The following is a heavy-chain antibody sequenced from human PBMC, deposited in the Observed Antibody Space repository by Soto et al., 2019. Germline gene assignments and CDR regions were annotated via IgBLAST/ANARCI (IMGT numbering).Heavy chain of an antibody. Sequence: QVQLVQSGAEVKKPGSSVKVSCKASGGTFSSYAISWVRQAPGQGLEWMGGIIPIFGTANYAQKFQGRVTITADESTSTAYMELSSLRSEDTAVYYCARTHDYGDYGYPLSFFDYWGQGTLVTVSS. D-gene: IGHD4-17*01. J-gene: IGHJ4*02. V-gene: IGHV1-69*01. CDR3: ARTHDYGDYGYPLSFFDY. CDR2: IIPIFGTA. CDR1: GGTFSSYA.